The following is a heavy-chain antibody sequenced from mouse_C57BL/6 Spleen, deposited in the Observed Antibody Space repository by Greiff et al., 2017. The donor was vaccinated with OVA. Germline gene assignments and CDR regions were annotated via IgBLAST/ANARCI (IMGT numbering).Heavy chain of an antibody. J-gene: IGHJ4*01. CDR2: IDPEDGET. CDR1: GFNIKDYY. D-gene: IGHD2-5*01. Sequence: VQLQQSGAELVKPGASVKLSCTASGFNIKDYYMHWVKQRTEQGLEWIGRIDPEDGETKYAPKFQGQATIKAATSSNTAYLQLSSLTSEDTAVYYCARGSNYVDYAMDYWGQGTSVTVSS. CDR3: ARGSNYVDYAMDY. V-gene: IGHV14-2*01.